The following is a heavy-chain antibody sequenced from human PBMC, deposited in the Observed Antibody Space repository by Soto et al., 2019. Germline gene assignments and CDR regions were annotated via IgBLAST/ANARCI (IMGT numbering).Heavy chain of an antibody. D-gene: IGHD2-8*02. J-gene: IGHJ4*02. CDR2: ISGSGDNK. Sequence: GGSLRLSCAASKFTFSTYAMTWVRQAPGKGLEWDSEISGSGDNKYYADSVKGGFTFPRKNSKSTLNLQMNSLRAEDTAVYYCAKDMLHCTGTGCGLYFEKWGRGTLVTVSS. CDR3: AKDMLHCTGTGCGLYFEK. CDR1: KFTFSTYA. V-gene: IGHV3-23*01.